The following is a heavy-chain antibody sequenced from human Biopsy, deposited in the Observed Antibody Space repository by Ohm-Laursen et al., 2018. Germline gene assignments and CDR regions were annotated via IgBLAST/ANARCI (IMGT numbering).Heavy chain of an antibody. CDR1: GFTFTSYG. D-gene: IGHD4-17*01. J-gene: IGHJ4*02. CDR2: ISHDGSGE. V-gene: IGHV3-30*03. Sequence: SLRLSCSASGFTFTSYGMHWVRQAPGKGLEWLAVISHDGSGEYYADSLKGRFTISRDNSKNTLFLQMNSLRAADTAIYYCASDLNGDPSAFDYWGQGTPVTVSS. CDR3: ASDLNGDPSAFDY.